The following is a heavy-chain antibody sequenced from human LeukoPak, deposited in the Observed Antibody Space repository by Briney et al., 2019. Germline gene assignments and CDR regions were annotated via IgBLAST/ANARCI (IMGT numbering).Heavy chain of an antibody. J-gene: IGHJ1*01. D-gene: IGHD2-15*01. CDR2: ISGSGGST. CDR3: AKDPYCSGGSCYGAEYFQH. CDR1: GFTFSSYA. Sequence: GGSLRLSCAASGFTFSSYAMSWVRQAPGKGLEWVSAISGSGGSTYYADSVKGRFTISRDNSKNTLYLQVNSLRAEDTAVYYCAKDPYCSGGSCYGAEYFQHWGQGTLVTVSS. V-gene: IGHV3-23*01.